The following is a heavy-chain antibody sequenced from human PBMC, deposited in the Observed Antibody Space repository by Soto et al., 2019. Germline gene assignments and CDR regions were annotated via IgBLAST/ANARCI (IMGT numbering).Heavy chain of an antibody. CDR1: GYTFTSYY. J-gene: IGHJ4*02. D-gene: IGHD2-15*01. CDR3: ARDGCGGGSCYGYAFDY. Sequence: QVQLVQSGAEVKKPGASVKVSCKASGYTFTSYYMHWVRQAPGQGLEWMGIINPSGGSTSYAQKFQGRVTMTRDTSTSTVYMELSSLRSEDTAVYYCARDGCGGGSCYGYAFDYWGQGTLVTVSS. CDR2: INPSGGST. V-gene: IGHV1-46*01.